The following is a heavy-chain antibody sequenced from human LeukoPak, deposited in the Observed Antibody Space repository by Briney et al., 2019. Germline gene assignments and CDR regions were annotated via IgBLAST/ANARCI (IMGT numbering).Heavy chain of an antibody. J-gene: IGHJ6*02. CDR1: GGSISSYY. CDR2: IYYSGST. V-gene: IGHV4-59*01. Sequence: SSETLSLTCTVSGGSISSYYWSWIRQPPGKGLEWIGYIYYSGSTNCNPSLKSRVTISVDTSKNQFSLKLSSVTAADTAVYYCARGGHCSGGSCFYYYYYGMGVWGQGTTVTVSS. CDR3: ARGGHCSGGSCFYYYYYGMGV. D-gene: IGHD2-15*01.